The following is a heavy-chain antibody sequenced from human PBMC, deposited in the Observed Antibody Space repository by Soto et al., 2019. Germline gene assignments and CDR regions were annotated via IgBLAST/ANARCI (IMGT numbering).Heavy chain of an antibody. CDR3: ATGGSSSWSDDY. Sequence: ASVKVSCKVSGYTLTELSMHWVRQAPGKGLEWVGGFDPEDGETIYAQKFQGRVTMTEDTSTDTAYMELSSLRSEDTAVYYCATGGSSSWSDDYWGQGTLVTVSS. V-gene: IGHV1-24*01. CDR2: FDPEDGET. CDR1: GYTLTELS. D-gene: IGHD6-13*01. J-gene: IGHJ4*02.